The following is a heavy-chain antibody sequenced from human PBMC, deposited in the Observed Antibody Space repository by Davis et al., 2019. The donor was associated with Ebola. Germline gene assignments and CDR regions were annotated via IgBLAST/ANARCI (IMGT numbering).Heavy chain of an antibody. CDR3: ARDHYDFWSGYSTEFDY. CDR2: IIPIFGTA. J-gene: IGHJ4*02. Sequence: SVKVSCKASGGTFSSYAISWVRQAPGQGLEWMGGIIPIFGTANYAQKLQGRVTMTTDTSTSTAYMELRSLRSDDTAVYYCARDHYDFWSGYSTEFDYWGQGTLVTVSS. D-gene: IGHD3-3*01. CDR1: GGTFSSYA. V-gene: IGHV1-69*05.